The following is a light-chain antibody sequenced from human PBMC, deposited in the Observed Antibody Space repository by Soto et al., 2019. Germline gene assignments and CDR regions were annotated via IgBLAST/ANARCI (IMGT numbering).Light chain of an antibody. CDR1: QSVSIN. Sequence: IVMTQSTATLPVSPGERATLSCRASQSVSINLAWYQQKPGQAPRLLIYGASTRATTISARFSGSGSGTEFTLTISSLQSEDIAVYYCQQYNNGPLTCGGGTKVEI. J-gene: IGKJ4*01. V-gene: IGKV3-15*01. CDR2: GAS. CDR3: QQYNNGPLT.